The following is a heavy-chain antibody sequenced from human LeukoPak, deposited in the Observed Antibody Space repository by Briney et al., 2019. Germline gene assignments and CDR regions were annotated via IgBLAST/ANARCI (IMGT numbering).Heavy chain of an antibody. D-gene: IGHD3-10*01. CDR2: IWYDGSNK. CDR3: ARDSYQDYYGRFDP. Sequence: GGSLRLSCAASGFTFSSYGTHWVRQAPGKGLEWVAVIWYDGSNKYYADSVKGRFTISRDNSKNTLYLQMNSLRAEDTAVYYCARDSYQDYYGRFDPWGQGTLVIVSS. CDR1: GFTFSSYG. V-gene: IGHV3-33*01. J-gene: IGHJ5*02.